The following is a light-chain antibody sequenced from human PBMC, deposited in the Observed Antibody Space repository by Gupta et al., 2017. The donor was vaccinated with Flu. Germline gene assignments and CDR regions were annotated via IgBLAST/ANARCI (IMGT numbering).Light chain of an antibody. CDR1: QSVGTY. Sequence: EIVLTQSPATLSLSPGERATLSCRASQSVGTYLAWYQQKPGQTPRLLIYDASNRATGIPARFSGSGCGTDFTLTISSREPEDFAVYYCQKRSNWPPFTFGQGTTLEI. CDR2: DAS. CDR3: QKRSNWPPFT. J-gene: IGKJ2*01. V-gene: IGKV3-11*01.